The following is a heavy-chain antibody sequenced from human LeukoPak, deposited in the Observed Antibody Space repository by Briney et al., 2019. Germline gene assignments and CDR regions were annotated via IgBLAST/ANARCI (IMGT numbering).Heavy chain of an antibody. CDR2: IIPILGIA. J-gene: IGHJ6*02. V-gene: IGHV1-69*04. Sequence: GASVKVSCKASGGTFISYAISWVRQAPGQGLEWMGRIIPILGIANYAQKFQGRVTITADKSTSTAYMELSSLRSEDTAVYYCASGKYDFWSGYYFSSDYYYGMDVWGQGTTVTVSS. CDR1: GGTFISYA. CDR3: ASGKYDFWSGYYFSSDYYYGMDV. D-gene: IGHD3-3*01.